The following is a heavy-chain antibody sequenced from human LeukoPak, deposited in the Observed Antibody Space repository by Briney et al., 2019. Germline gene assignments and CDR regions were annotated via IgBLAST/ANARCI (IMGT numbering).Heavy chain of an antibody. Sequence: WGVLRLSCAASGFTFSSYGMHWVRQAPGKGLEWVAVIWYDGSNKCYADSVKGRFTISRDNSKNTLYLQMNSLRAEDTAVYYCARDTGYCSSTSCYGVDGLDYWGQGTLVTVSS. CDR1: GFTFSSYG. D-gene: IGHD2-2*01. CDR2: IWYDGSNK. J-gene: IGHJ4*02. V-gene: IGHV3-33*01. CDR3: ARDTGYCSSTSCYGVDGLDY.